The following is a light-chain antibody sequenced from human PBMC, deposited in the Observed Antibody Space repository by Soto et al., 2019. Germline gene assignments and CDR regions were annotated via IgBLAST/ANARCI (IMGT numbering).Light chain of an antibody. V-gene: IGLV3-21*02. CDR3: QVWHTDDHDDG. Sequence: SYDLTQPPSLSVTTGQTATITWGRQKIGFKRVNWYQQEPGQAPVLVVYDGSARPSGVPARFSCSSSGNTATVTISRVEAGYEADYYCQVWHTDDHDDGFGSGTKVTVL. CDR2: DGS. CDR1: KIGFKR. J-gene: IGLJ1*01.